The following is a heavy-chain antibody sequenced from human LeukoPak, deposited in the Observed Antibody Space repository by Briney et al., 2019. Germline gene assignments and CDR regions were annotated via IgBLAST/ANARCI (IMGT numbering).Heavy chain of an antibody. CDR1: GFTFDDYA. J-gene: IGHJ6*02. Sequence: DRSLRLPCAASGFTFDDYAMHWVRQAPGKGLEWVSGISWNSGSIGYADSVKGRFTISRDNAKNSLYLQMNSLRAEDTALYYCAKATDPGPYYYYGMDVWGQGTTVTVSS. CDR2: ISWNSGSI. V-gene: IGHV3-9*01. D-gene: IGHD3-10*01. CDR3: AKATDPGPYYYYGMDV.